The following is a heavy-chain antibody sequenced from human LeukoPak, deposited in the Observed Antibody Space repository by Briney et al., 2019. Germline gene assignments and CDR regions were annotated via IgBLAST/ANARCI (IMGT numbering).Heavy chain of an antibody. J-gene: IGHJ6*02. CDR1: GFTFSSYA. V-gene: IGHV3-23*01. CDR2: ISGSGGST. CDR3: AKGLCSTSCYSVPDHV. Sequence: GGSLRLSCAASGFTFSSYAMGWVRQAPGKGLEWVSAISGSGGSTFYTDSVKGRFTISRDNSKNTLYLQMNSLRAEDTAVYYCAKGLCSTSCYSVPDHVWGQGTTVTVSS. D-gene: IGHD2-2*01.